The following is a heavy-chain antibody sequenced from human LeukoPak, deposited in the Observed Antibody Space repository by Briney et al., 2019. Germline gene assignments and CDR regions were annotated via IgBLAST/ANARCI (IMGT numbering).Heavy chain of an antibody. CDR3: ARGGERNYYYYGMDV. Sequence: ASVKVSCKASGYTFTNYAVNWLRQAPGQRLEWMGWINAGNGDTKFSQNYQARVTITRDASASTAYMELSSLRSEDTAVYYCARGGERNYYYYGMDVWGQGTTVTVSS. D-gene: IGHD3-16*01. J-gene: IGHJ6*02. CDR1: GYTFTNYA. V-gene: IGHV1-3*01. CDR2: INAGNGDT.